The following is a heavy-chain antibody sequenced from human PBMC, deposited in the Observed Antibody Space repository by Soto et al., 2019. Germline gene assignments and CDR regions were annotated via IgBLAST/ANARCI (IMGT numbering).Heavy chain of an antibody. V-gene: IGHV3-23*01. D-gene: IGHD5-18*01. J-gene: IGHJ5*02. CDR3: AKVMVKNWFDP. CDR1: GFTSSSYA. CDR2: ISGSGGST. Sequence: GGSLRLSCAASGFTSSSYAMSWVRQAPGKGLEWVSGISGSGGSTYYADSVKGRFTISRDNSKNTLYLQMNSLRADDTAVYYCAKVMVKNWFDPWGQGTLVTVSS.